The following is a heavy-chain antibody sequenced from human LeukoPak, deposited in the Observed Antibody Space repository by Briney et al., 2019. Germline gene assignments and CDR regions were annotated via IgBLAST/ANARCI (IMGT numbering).Heavy chain of an antibody. J-gene: IGHJ4*02. CDR2: ITASGSYI. D-gene: IGHD4-23*01. CDR1: GFTFSTYR. CDR3: ARICGGNSGGFDY. Sequence: GGSLRLSCVVSGFTFSTYRMTWVRQAPGRGLEWVSSITASGSYIYYADSVKGRFTIARDNAKNSLYLQMSSPRAEDTAVYYCARICGGNSGGFDYWGQGALVTVSS. V-gene: IGHV3-21*01.